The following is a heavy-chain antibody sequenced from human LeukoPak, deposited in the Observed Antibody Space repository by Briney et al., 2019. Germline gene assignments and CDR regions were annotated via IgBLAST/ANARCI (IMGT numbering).Heavy chain of an antibody. D-gene: IGHD6-13*01. Sequence: GGSLRLSCAASGFTFSDYYMSWIRQAPGKGLEWVSAISGSGGSTYYADSVKGRFTISRDNSKNTLYLQMNSLRAEDTAVYYCAKDMYILAAADFHWGQGTLVTVSS. J-gene: IGHJ4*02. CDR3: AKDMYILAAADFH. CDR1: GFTFSDYY. V-gene: IGHV3-23*01. CDR2: ISGSGGST.